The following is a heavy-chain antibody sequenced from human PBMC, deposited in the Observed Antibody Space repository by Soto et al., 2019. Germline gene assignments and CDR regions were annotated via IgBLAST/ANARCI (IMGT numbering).Heavy chain of an antibody. CDR3: ARSSSWYPCGGDNWFDP. V-gene: IGHV1-3*01. D-gene: IGHD6-13*01. CDR2: INAGNGNT. J-gene: IGHJ5*02. CDR1: GYTFTSYA. Sequence: QVQLVQSGAEVKKPGASVKVSCKASGYTFTSYAMHWVRQAPGQRLEWMGWINAGNGNTKYSQKFQGRVTISRDTSASTAYMELSSLRSEDTAVYYCARSSSWYPCGGDNWFDPWGQGTLVTVSS.